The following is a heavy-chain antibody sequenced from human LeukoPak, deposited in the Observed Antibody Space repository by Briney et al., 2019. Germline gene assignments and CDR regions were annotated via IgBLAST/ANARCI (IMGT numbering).Heavy chain of an antibody. CDR1: GFTFSGFS. CDR2: IGGKPHNYAT. J-gene: IGHJ3*02. CDR3: ARVLRFLEWLFPGAFDI. D-gene: IGHD3-3*01. Sequence: SGGSLRLSCAVSGFTFSGFSMHWVRQVSGKGLEWVGQIGGKPHNYATTYAAPLKGRFTISRDNAKNSLYLQMNSLRAEDTAVYYCARVLRFLEWLFPGAFDIWGQGTMVTVSS. V-gene: IGHV3-73*01.